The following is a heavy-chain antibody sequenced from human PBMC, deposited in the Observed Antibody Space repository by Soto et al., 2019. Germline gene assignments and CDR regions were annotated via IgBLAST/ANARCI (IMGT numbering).Heavy chain of an antibody. Sequence: EVQLVESGGALVKPGGSLRLSCAASGFTFTNAWMTWVRQFPGKGLEWVGRVKSKADGGTTDYAAPVKGRFTISRDDSENTVYLQMDSLKTEDTGVYYCPTSNYYESGRFPQAHLDYWGQGTLVTVSS. CDR3: PTSNYYESGRFPQAHLDY. D-gene: IGHD3-10*01. V-gene: IGHV3-15*07. J-gene: IGHJ4*02. CDR2: VKSKADGGTT. CDR1: GFTFTNAW.